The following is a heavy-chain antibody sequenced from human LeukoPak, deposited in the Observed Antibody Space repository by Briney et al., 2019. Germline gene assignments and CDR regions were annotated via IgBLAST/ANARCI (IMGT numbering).Heavy chain of an antibody. CDR1: GYTFTSYG. CDR3: AREQSPTDIVGRGYYYGMDV. J-gene: IGHJ6*02. Sequence: GASVKVSCKASGYTFTSYGISWVRQAPGQGLEWMGWISAYNGNTNYAQKLQGRVTMTTDTSTSTAYMELRSLRSDDTAVYYCAREQSPTDIVGRGYYYGMDVWGQGTTVTVSS. CDR2: ISAYNGNT. D-gene: IGHD2-15*01. V-gene: IGHV1-18*01.